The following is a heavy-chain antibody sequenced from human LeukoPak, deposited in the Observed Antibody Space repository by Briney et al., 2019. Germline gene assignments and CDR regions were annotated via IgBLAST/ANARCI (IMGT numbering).Heavy chain of an antibody. CDR2: INPNSGGT. D-gene: IGHD2-2*01. Sequence: ASVKVSCKASGYTFTGYYMHWVRQAPGQGLEWMGWINPNSGGTNYAQKFQGRVTMTRDTSISTAYMELSRLRSDDTAVYYCERDQSLSRYCSSTSCPHFDYWGQGTLVTVSS. J-gene: IGHJ4*02. CDR1: GYTFTGYY. V-gene: IGHV1-2*02. CDR3: ERDQSLSRYCSSTSCPHFDY.